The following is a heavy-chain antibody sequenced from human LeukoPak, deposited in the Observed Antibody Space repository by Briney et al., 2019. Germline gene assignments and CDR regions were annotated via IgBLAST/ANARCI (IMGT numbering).Heavy chain of an antibody. CDR2: MTSDSNTI. CDR3: ARSTEWFADY. CDR1: GFNFNVYS. J-gene: IGHJ4*02. V-gene: IGHV3-48*01. Sequence: GSLRLSCAASGFNFNVYSMNWVRQAPGKGLEWISYMTSDSNTIYYADSVRGRFTISRDNAKKSVYLELSNLRADDTAMYYCARSTEWFADYWGQGTLVTVSS. D-gene: IGHD3-3*01.